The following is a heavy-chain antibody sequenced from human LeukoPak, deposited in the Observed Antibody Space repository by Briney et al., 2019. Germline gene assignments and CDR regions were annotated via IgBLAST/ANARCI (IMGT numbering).Heavy chain of an antibody. V-gene: IGHV3-23*01. Sequence: QSGGSLRLSCAASGFTFSSYAMSWVRQAPGKGLEWVSAISGSGGSTYYADSVKGRFTISRDNSKNTLYLQMNSLRAEDTAVYYCAKDSPYYYDSSGCFYYWGQGTLVTVSS. J-gene: IGHJ4*02. CDR2: ISGSGGST. CDR3: AKDSPYYYDSSGCFYY. D-gene: IGHD3-22*01. CDR1: GFTFSSYA.